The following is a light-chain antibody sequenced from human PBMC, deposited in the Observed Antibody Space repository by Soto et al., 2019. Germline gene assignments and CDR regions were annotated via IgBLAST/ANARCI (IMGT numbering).Light chain of an antibody. CDR3: SSYTSIGTVV. CDR2: EVS. V-gene: IGLV2-14*01. CDR1: SSDVGGYNY. Sequence: QSALTQPASVSGSPGQSITIYCTGTSSDVGGYNYVSWYQQHPGKAPKLMIYEVSKWPSGVSSRFSGSKSGNTASLTISGLQAEDEADYYCSSYTSIGTVVFGGGTQLTVL. J-gene: IGLJ2*01.